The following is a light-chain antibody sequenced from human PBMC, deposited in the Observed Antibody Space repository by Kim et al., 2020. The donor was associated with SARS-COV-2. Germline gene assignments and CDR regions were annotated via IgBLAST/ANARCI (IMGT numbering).Light chain of an antibody. CDR1: ASVPNHF. J-gene: IGKJ1*01. CDR2: AAF. Sequence: PVERSALSCMTNASVPNHFVAWYVQRPGQAPSLLIYAAFFRATGIPDRFIGTGSGADFTLTISRLDPEDFAVFYCQQYGSSPLTFGQGTKVDIK. CDR3: QQYGSSPLT. V-gene: IGKV3-20*01.